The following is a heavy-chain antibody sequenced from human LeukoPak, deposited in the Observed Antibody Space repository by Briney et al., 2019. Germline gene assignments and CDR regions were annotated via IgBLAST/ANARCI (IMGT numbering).Heavy chain of an antibody. J-gene: IGHJ4*02. CDR3: VGSRLFNY. CDR2: ISSSSSYI. CDR1: GFTFSSYA. Sequence: GGSLRLSCAASGFTFSSYAMSWVRQAPGKGLEWVSSISSSSSYIYYADSVKGRFTISRDNAKNSLYLQMNSLRAEDTAVYYCVGSRLFNYWGQGTLVTVSS. V-gene: IGHV3-21*04.